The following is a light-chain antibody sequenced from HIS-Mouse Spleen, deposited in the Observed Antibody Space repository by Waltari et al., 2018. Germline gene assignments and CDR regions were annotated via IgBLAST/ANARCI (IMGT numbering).Light chain of an antibody. CDR3: SSYAGSNNYV. Sequence: QSALTQPPSASGSPGQSVTISCTGTSSDVGRYNYVSCYQQHPGKAPKLMIYEVSKRPSGVPDRFSGSKSGNTASLTVSGLQAEDEADYYCSSYAGSNNYVFGTGTKVTVL. J-gene: IGLJ1*01. V-gene: IGLV2-8*01. CDR1: SSDVGRYNY. CDR2: EVS.